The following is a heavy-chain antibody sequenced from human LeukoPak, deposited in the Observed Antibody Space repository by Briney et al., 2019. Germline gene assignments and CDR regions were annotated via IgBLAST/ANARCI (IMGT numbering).Heavy chain of an antibody. CDR3: VVPRDGYNSWDY. J-gene: IGHJ4*02. Sequence: SVKVSCKASGGTFSSYAISWVRQAPGQGLEWMGGIIPIFGTANYAQKFQGRVTITTDESTSTAYMELSSLRSEDTAVYYCVVPRDGYNSWDYWGQGTLVTVSS. CDR2: IIPIFGTA. CDR1: GGTFSSYA. D-gene: IGHD5-24*01. V-gene: IGHV1-69*05.